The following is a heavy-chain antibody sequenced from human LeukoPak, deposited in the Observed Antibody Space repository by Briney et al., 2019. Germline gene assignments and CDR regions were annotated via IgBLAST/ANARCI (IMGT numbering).Heavy chain of an antibody. CDR1: GYSISSGYY. CDR3: ARLRMGMGSVDY. V-gene: IGHV4-38-2*01. Sequence: PSEALSLTCAVSGYSISSGYYWGWIRQPPGKGLEWIGSIYHSGSTYYNPSLKSRVTISVDTSKNQFSLKLSSVTAADTAVYCCARLRMGMGSVDYWGQGTLVTVSS. J-gene: IGHJ4*02. D-gene: IGHD7-27*01. CDR2: IYHSGST.